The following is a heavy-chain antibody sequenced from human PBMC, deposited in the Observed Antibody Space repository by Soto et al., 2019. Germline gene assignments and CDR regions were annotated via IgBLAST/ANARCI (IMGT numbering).Heavy chain of an antibody. CDR2: MIPIFGTA. J-gene: IGHJ6*02. V-gene: IGHV1-69*12. D-gene: IGHD2-15*01. CDR1: GGTFSSYA. CDR3: ARGYCSGGSCHSPYYYGMDV. Sequence: QVQLVQSGAEVKKPGSSVKVSCKASGGTFSSYAISWVRQAPGQGLEWMGGMIPIFGTANYAQKFQGRVTITADESTSTAYMELSSLRSEDTAVYYCARGYCSGGSCHSPYYYGMDVWGQGTTVTVSS.